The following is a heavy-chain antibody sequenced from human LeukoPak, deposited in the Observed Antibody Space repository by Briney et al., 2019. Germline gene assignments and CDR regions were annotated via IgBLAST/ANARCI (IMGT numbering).Heavy chain of an antibody. V-gene: IGHV3-43*02. D-gene: IGHD2-15*01. CDR3: AKGLRYCSGGSCYHHDAFDI. J-gene: IGHJ3*02. Sequence: GGSLVLSCAASGFAFDDYDMHWVRQAPGKGLECVSLISGDGGSTYYADSVKGRFTISRDNSKNSLYLQMNSLRSEDTALYYCAKGLRYCSGGSCYHHDAFDIWGQGTMVTVSS. CDR1: GFAFDDYD. CDR2: ISGDGGST.